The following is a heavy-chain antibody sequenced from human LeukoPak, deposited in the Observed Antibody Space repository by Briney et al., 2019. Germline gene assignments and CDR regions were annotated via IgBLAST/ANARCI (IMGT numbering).Heavy chain of an antibody. V-gene: IGHV1-2*04. Sequence: ASVKVSCKASGYTFTGYYMHWVRQAPGQGLEWMGWINPNSGGTNYAQKFQGWVTMTRDTSINTAYMELSRLRSDDTAVYYCARGLNYEGGNWFDPWGQGTLVTVSS. CDR2: INPNSGGT. CDR1: GYTFTGYY. CDR3: ARGLNYEGGNWFDP. J-gene: IGHJ5*02. D-gene: IGHD3-3*01.